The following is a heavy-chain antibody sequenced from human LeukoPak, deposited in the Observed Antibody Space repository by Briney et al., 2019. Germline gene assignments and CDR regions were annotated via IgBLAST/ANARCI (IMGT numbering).Heavy chain of an antibody. CDR3: ARQNWGVDY. V-gene: IGHV5-51*01. CDR1: GYSFSSYW. D-gene: IGHD7-27*01. Sequence: PGESLRISCKGSGYSFSSYWIAWVRQMPGRGLEWMGIIYPGDSATKYSPSFQGHVTVSADKSISTAYLQWSSLKASDTAMYYCARQNWGVDYWGQGTLVTVSS. CDR2: IYPGDSAT. J-gene: IGHJ4*02.